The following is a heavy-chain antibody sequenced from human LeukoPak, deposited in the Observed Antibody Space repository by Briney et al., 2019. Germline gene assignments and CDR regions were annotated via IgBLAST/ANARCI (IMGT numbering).Heavy chain of an antibody. CDR3: LQYDSGNI. CDR1: GFTFGDYW. CDR2: IKKDGSDK. J-gene: IGHJ4*02. D-gene: IGHD3-10*01. Sequence: GGSLRLSCAASGFTFGDYWMSWVRQAPGKGLEWVANIKKDGSDKYYVDSVKGRFTVSRDNAKNSLYLQMNSLRAEDTAVYYCLQYDSGNIWGQGTLVAVSS. V-gene: IGHV3-7*01.